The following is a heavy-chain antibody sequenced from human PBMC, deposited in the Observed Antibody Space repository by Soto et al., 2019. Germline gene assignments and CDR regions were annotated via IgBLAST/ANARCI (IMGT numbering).Heavy chain of an antibody. Sequence: PSETLSLTCAVYGGSFSGYYWSWIRQPPGKGLEWIGEINHSGSTNYNPSLKSRVTISVDTSKNQFSLKLSSVTAADTAVYYCATLLGGVVVPARGMDVWGQGTTVTVSS. J-gene: IGHJ6*02. CDR1: GGSFSGYY. V-gene: IGHV4-34*01. CDR2: INHSGST. CDR3: ATLLGGVVVPARGMDV. D-gene: IGHD2-2*01.